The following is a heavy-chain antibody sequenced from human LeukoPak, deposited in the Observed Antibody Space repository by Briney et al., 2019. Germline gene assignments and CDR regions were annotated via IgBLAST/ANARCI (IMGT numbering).Heavy chain of an antibody. CDR1: GYTFTSYG. V-gene: IGHV1-18*01. CDR3: ARDQSFYDAGDQRFDY. D-gene: IGHD2/OR15-2a*01. CDR2: ISAYNGNT. Sequence: ASVKVSCKASGYTFTSYGISWVRQAPGQGLEWMGWISAYNGNTNYEQKLQGRVTMTTDTSTSTAYMELRSLRSEATAVYYCARDQSFYDAGDQRFDYWGQGTLVTVSS. J-gene: IGHJ4*02.